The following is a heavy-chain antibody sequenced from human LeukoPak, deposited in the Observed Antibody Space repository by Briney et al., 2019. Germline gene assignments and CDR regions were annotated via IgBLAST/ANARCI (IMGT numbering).Heavy chain of an antibody. CDR2: IYYSGST. CDR3: ARYSSSWNDAFDI. J-gene: IGHJ3*02. D-gene: IGHD6-13*01. CDR1: GGSISSYY. V-gene: IGHV4-59*01. Sequence: PSETLSLTCTVSGGSISSYYWSWIRQPPGKGLEWIGYIYYSGSTNYNPSLKSRVTISVDTSKNQFSLKLSSVTAADTAVYYCARYSSSWNDAFDIWGQGTMVTVSS.